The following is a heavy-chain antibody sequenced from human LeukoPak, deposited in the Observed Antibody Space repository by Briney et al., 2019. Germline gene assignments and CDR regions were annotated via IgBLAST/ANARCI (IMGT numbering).Heavy chain of an antibody. D-gene: IGHD3-10*01. J-gene: IGHJ5*02. Sequence: PSETLSLTCAVYGGSFSGYYWSWIRQPPGKGLEWIGEINHSGSTNYNPSLKSRVTISVDTSKNQFSLKLSSVTAADTAVYYCAIGGKINMVRGVNPFGTYRNWFVPWSRGTLVIVSS. CDR1: GGSFSGYY. CDR2: INHSGST. V-gene: IGHV4-34*01. CDR3: AIGGKINMVRGVNPFGTYRNWFVP.